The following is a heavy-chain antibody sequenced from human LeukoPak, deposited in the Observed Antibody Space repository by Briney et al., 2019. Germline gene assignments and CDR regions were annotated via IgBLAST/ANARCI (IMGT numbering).Heavy chain of an antibody. CDR2: INHSGST. CDR1: GGSFSGYY. D-gene: IGHD3-9*01. CDR3: ARTKLSLLRYFDPVGMDV. V-gene: IGHV4-34*01. J-gene: IGHJ6*02. Sequence: SETLSLTCAVYGGSFSGYYWSWIRQPPGKGLEWIGEINHSGSTNYNPSLKSRVTISVDTSKNQSSLKLSSVTAADTAVYYCARTKLSLLRYFDPVGMDVWGQGTTVTVSS.